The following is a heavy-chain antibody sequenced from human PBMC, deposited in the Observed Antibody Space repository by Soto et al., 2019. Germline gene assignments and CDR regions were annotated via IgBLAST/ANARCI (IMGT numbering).Heavy chain of an antibody. J-gene: IGHJ4*02. CDR2: ISSSGSTI. CDR3: ARNSSSWWYYFDY. V-gene: IGHV3-11*01. D-gene: IGHD6-13*01. CDR1: GFTFRDFY. Sequence: PGGPLRLCSAASGFTFRDFYMSWIRQTPGKGLEWVSYISSSGSTIYYADSVKGRFTISRDNAKNSLYLQMNSLRAEDTAVYYYARNSSSWWYYFDYWGQGTLVTVSS.